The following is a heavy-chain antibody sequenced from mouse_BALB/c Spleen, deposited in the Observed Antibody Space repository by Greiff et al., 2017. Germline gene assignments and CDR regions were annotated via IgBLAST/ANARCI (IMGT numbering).Heavy chain of an antibody. CDR3: ARPDYDGYWYFDV. CDR1: GFTFSSYT. V-gene: IGHV5-12-2*01. Sequence: EVKLVESGGGLVQPGGSLKLSCAASGFTFSSYTMSWVRQTPEKRLEWVAYISNGGGSTYYPDTVKGRFTISRDNAKNTLYLQMSSLKSEDTAMYYCARPDYDGYWYFDVWGAGTTVTVSS. CDR2: ISNGGGST. D-gene: IGHD2-4*01. J-gene: IGHJ1*01.